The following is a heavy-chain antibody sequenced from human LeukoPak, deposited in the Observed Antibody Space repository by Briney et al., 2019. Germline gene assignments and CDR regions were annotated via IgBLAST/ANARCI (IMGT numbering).Heavy chain of an antibody. Sequence: SETLSLTCTVSGGSISSYYWSWIRQPPGKGLEWIGYIYHSGSTYYNPSLKSRVTISVDRSKNQFSLKLSSVTAADTAVYYCARAAPSFDPWGQGTLVTVSS. CDR2: IYHSGST. J-gene: IGHJ5*02. V-gene: IGHV4-59*12. CDR1: GGSISSYY. CDR3: ARAAPSFDP.